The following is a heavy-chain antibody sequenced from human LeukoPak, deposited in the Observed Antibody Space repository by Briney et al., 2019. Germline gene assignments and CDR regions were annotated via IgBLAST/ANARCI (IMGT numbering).Heavy chain of an antibody. D-gene: IGHD6-6*01. V-gene: IGHV3-48*01. CDR3: ARGRPVDY. J-gene: IGHJ4*02. Sequence: RPGGSLRLSCAASGFTFSHYGMNWVRQAPGKGLEWVSYITADSSPMLYADSVKGRFTISRDNAKNSVSLQMNSLRAEDTAVYYCARGRPVDYWGQGTLVTVSS. CDR2: ITADSSPM. CDR1: GFTFSHYG.